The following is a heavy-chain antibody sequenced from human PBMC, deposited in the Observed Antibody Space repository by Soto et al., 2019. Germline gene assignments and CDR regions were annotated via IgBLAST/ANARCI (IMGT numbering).Heavy chain of an antibody. V-gene: IGHV3-21*01. CDR2: ISSSSSYI. CDR3: ARDQPGYSYGYGLGY. D-gene: IGHD5-18*01. J-gene: IGHJ4*02. Sequence: PGGSLRLSCAASGFTCSSYSMNWVRQAPGKGLEWVSSISSSSSYIYYADSVKGRFTISRDNAKNSLYLQMNSLRAEDTAVYYCARDQPGYSYGYGLGYWGQRTLVTVSS. CDR1: GFTCSSYS.